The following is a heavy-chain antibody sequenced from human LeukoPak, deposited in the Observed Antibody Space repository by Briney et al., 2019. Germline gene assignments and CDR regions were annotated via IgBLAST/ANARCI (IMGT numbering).Heavy chain of an antibody. CDR2: TSYDGTSE. D-gene: IGHD1-26*01. V-gene: IGHV3-30*04. CDR3: ARAKGLAGSYLDNWFDP. CDR1: GFSFRRYD. Sequence: GTSLRLSCAASGFSFRRYDMYWVRQAPGKGLEWVAATSYDGTSELYADFVKGRFSISRDNSRNTLSLQMDTLRPEDTAIYYCARAKGLAGSYLDNWFDPWGQGTRVIVSS. J-gene: IGHJ5*02.